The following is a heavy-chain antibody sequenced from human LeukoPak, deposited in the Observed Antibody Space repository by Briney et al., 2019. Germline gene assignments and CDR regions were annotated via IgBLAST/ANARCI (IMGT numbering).Heavy chain of an antibody. CDR1: GGSISSYY. CDR2: ICYSGST. Sequence: PSATLSLTCPVSGGSISSYYWSWIRQPPGKGLEWIGYICYSGSTNYNPSLKSRVTISVDTSKNQFSLKLSSVTAADTAVYYCAMTVAGNDYWGQGTLVTVSS. J-gene: IGHJ4*02. D-gene: IGHD6-19*01. V-gene: IGHV4-59*01. CDR3: AMTVAGNDY.